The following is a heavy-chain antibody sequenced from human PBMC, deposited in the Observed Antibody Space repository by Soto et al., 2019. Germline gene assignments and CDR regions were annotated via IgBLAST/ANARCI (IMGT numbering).Heavy chain of an antibody. V-gene: IGHV3-9*01. CDR1: GFTFDDYA. CDR2: TSWNSGSR. CDR3: ARGPMLDGAGYYFDY. J-gene: IGHJ4*02. Sequence: DVQLVESGGGLVQPGRSLRLSCAASGFTFDDYAMHWVRQAPGKGLEWISGTSWNSGSRGYADSVKGRFTISRDNGKNSLYLQMNSLRAEDTALYYCARGPMLDGAGYYFDYWGQGTMVTVSS. D-gene: IGHD3-10*02.